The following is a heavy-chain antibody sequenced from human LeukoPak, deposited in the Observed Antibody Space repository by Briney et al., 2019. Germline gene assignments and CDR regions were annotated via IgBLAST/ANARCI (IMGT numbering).Heavy chain of an antibody. Sequence: PSETLSLTCTVSGGSISSYYWSWIRQPPGKGLEWIGYIYYSGSTNYNPSLKSRVTISVDTSKNQFSLKLSSVTAADTAVYYCARHPAHYDILTERHGFDPWGQGTLVTVSS. CDR3: ARHPAHYDILTERHGFDP. J-gene: IGHJ5*02. D-gene: IGHD3-9*01. V-gene: IGHV4-59*08. CDR2: IYYSGST. CDR1: GGSISSYY.